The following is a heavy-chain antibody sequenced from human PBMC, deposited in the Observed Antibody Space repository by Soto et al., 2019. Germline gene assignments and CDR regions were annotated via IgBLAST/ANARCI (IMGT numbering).Heavy chain of an antibody. Sequence: SETLSLTCTVSGGSITDYYWSWIRQPPGKALEWIGYGYHSVSIHYNPSLKNRVTISVDTSENQFSLRLSSVTAADTAVYYCARAFAGFGAYWYFDLWGRGTLVTVSS. CDR3: ARAFAGFGAYWYFDL. CDR2: GYHSVSI. J-gene: IGHJ2*01. CDR1: GGSITDYY. V-gene: IGHV4-59*12. D-gene: IGHD3-16*01.